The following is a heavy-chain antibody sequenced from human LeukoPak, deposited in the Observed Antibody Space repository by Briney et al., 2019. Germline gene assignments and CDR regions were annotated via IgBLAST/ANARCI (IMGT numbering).Heavy chain of an antibody. Sequence: PSETLSLTCTVSGGSISGYYWSWIRQPPGKGLEWIGEINHSGSTNYNPSLKSRVTISVDTSKNQFSLKLSSVTAADTAVYYCARGGYSGSYNQSYYYYYGMDVWGQGTTVTVSS. D-gene: IGHD1-26*01. J-gene: IGHJ6*02. CDR1: GGSISGYY. V-gene: IGHV4-34*01. CDR3: ARGGYSGSYNQSYYYYYGMDV. CDR2: INHSGST.